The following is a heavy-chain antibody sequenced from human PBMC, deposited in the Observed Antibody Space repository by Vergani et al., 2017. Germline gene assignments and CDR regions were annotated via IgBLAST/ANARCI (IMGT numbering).Heavy chain of an antibody. CDR3: ADLYGDDGFSHF. D-gene: IGHD2-21*01. Sequence: EVQLLESGGGSAQPGESLRLSCVASGFTFTAHGLNWVRQAPGKGLEWVSGISGQNFRPHYADSVKGRFTISRDDSKNTVYLQINSLRAEDTAFHYCADLYGDDGFSHFWGQGTLVTVSS. V-gene: IGHV3-23*01. J-gene: IGHJ4*02. CDR2: ISGQNFRP. CDR1: GFTFTAHG.